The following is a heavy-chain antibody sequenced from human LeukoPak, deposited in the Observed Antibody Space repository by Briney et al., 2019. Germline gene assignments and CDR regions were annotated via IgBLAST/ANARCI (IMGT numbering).Heavy chain of an antibody. J-gene: IGHJ4*02. CDR2: IYYSGST. CDR1: GGSVSSGSYY. D-gene: IGHD6-13*01. Sequence: SETLSLTCTVSGGSVSSGSYYWSWIRQPPGKGLEWIGYIYYSGSTNYNPSLKSRVTISVDTSKDQFSLKLSSVTAADTAVYYCARGREYSSSWYALGYWGQGTLVTVSS. CDR3: ARGREYSSSWYALGY. V-gene: IGHV4-61*01.